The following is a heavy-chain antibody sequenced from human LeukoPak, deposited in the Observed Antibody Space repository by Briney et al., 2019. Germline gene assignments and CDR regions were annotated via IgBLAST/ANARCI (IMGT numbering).Heavy chain of an antibody. Sequence: GGSLRLSCAASGFTFSSYSMSWVRQAPGKGLEWVSSISSSSSYIYYADSVKGRFTISRDNAKNSLYLQMNSLRAEDTAVYYCARAYIAVAGEYYFDYWGQGTLVTVSS. J-gene: IGHJ4*02. V-gene: IGHV3-21*01. CDR1: GFTFSSYS. D-gene: IGHD6-19*01. CDR2: ISSSSSYI. CDR3: ARAYIAVAGEYYFDY.